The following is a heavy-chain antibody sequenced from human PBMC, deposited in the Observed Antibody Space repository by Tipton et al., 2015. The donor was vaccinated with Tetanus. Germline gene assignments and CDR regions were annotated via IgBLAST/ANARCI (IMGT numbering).Heavy chain of an antibody. CDR3: ARIRQVGKPGPFFDY. CDR2: IYYSGST. V-gene: IGHV4-59*01. CDR1: GGSINSYY. D-gene: IGHD7-27*01. Sequence: TLSLTCTVSGGSINSYYWSWIRQPPGKGLEWIGYIYYSGSTNYNPSLRSRVTISVDTSKNQFPLKLSSVTAADTAVYYCARIRQVGKPGPFFDYWGQGTLVTVSS. J-gene: IGHJ4*02.